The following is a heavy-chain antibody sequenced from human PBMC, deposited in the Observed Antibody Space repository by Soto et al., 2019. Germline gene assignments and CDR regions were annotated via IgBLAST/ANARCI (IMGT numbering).Heavy chain of an antibody. CDR1: GGSISSGDYY. V-gene: IGHV4-30-4*02. D-gene: IGHD6-13*01. Sequence: PSETLSLTCTVSGGSISSGDYYWSWIRQPPGKGLEWIGYIYYSGSTYYNPSLKSRVTISVDTSKNQFSLKLSSVTAADTAVYYCARGKSASSSDSFDYWGQGTLVTVSS. CDR2: IYYSGST. J-gene: IGHJ4*02. CDR3: ARGKSASSSDSFDY.